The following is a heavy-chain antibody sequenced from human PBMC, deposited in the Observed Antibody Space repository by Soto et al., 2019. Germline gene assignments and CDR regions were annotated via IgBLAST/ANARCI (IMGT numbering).Heavy chain of an antibody. D-gene: IGHD4-4*01. J-gene: IGHJ3*02. CDR3: AREGRSNYVQYDAFDI. Sequence: SVKVSCKASGGTFSSYAISWVRQAPGQGLEWMGGIIPIFGTANYAQKFQGRVTITADESTSTAYMELSSLRSEDTAVYYCAREGRSNYVQYDAFDIWGQGTMVTVSS. CDR1: GGTFSSYA. V-gene: IGHV1-69*13. CDR2: IIPIFGTA.